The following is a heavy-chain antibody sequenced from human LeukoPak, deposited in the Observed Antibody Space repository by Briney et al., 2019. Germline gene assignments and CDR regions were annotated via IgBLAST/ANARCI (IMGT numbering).Heavy chain of an antibody. V-gene: IGHV3-53*04. CDR1: GFTVSSNY. Sequence: QSGGSLRLSCAASGFTVSSNYMSWVRQAPGKGLEWVSVIYSGGSTYYADSVKGRFTISRHNSKNTLYLQMNSLRAEDTAVYYCARSPWNSGSRDAFDIWGQGTMVTVSS. D-gene: IGHD1-26*01. J-gene: IGHJ3*02. CDR2: IYSGGST. CDR3: ARSPWNSGSRDAFDI.